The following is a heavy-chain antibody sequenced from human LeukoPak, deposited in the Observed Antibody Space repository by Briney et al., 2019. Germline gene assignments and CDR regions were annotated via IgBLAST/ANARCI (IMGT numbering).Heavy chain of an antibody. D-gene: IGHD3-3*01. CDR3: ARSAGVPFYLDD. J-gene: IGHJ4*02. Sequence: SETLSLTCAVYGGSFSGYYWSWIRQPPGKGLEWIGEISHGGSTNYNPSLKSRVTMSVDTSKSRFSLRLNSVTAADTAVYYCARSAGVPFYLDDWGQGTLVTVSS. V-gene: IGHV4-34*01. CDR2: ISHGGST. CDR1: GGSFSGYY.